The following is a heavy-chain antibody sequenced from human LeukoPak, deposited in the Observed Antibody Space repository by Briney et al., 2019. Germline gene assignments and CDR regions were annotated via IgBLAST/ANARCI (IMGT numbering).Heavy chain of an antibody. CDR1: GYTFTSYC. CDR2: INPSGSST. Sequence: GASVKVSCKASGYTFTSYCMHWVRQAPGQGLEWMGLINPSGSSTLYAQKFQGRVTMTRDMSTTTDYMELSSLRSEDTAVYYCARDNSVGDIAWWFDPWGQGTLVTVSS. D-gene: IGHD3-16*02. J-gene: IGHJ5*02. CDR3: ARDNSVGDIAWWFDP. V-gene: IGHV1-46*01.